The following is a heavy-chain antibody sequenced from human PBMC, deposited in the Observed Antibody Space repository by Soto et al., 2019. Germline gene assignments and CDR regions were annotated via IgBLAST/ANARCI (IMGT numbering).Heavy chain of an antibody. V-gene: IGHV1-69*13. CDR2: IIPIFGTA. D-gene: IGHD3-3*01. CDR1: GGTFSSYA. J-gene: IGHJ5*02. CDR3: ARGTYYDFWSGNWFDP. Sequence: SVKVSCKASGGTFSSYAISWVRQAPGQGLEWMGGIIPIFGTANYAQKFQGRVTITADESTSTAYMELSSLRSEDTAVYYCARGTYYDFWSGNWFDPWGQGTLVTVSS.